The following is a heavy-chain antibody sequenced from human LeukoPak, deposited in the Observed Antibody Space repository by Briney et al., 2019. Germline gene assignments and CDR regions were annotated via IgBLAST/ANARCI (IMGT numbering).Heavy chain of an antibody. CDR2: TYYRSKWYN. J-gene: IGHJ2*01. CDR3: ARGSKGSSPYWYFDL. V-gene: IGHV6-1*01. D-gene: IGHD6-13*01. Sequence: SQTLSLTCAISGNSVSSNSATLNWIRQSPSRGLEWLGRTYYRSKWYNDYSVSVKSRITINPDTSKNQFSLQLNSVTPDDTAVYYCARGSKGSSPYWYFDLWGRGTLVTVSS. CDR1: GNSVSSNSAT.